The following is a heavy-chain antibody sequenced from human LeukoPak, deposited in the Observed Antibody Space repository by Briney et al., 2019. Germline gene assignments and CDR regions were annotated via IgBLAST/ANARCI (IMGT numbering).Heavy chain of an antibody. CDR2: FDPEDGET. D-gene: IGHD3-3*01. J-gene: IGHJ4*02. CDR3: ATGSQSRLWSGYYLFDY. CDR1: GYTLTELS. Sequence: ASVTVSCKVSGYTLTELSMHWVRQAPGKGLEWMGGFDPEDGETIYAQKFQGRVTMTEDTSTDTAYMELSSLRSEDTAVYYCATGSQSRLWSGYYLFDYWGQGTLVTVSS. V-gene: IGHV1-24*01.